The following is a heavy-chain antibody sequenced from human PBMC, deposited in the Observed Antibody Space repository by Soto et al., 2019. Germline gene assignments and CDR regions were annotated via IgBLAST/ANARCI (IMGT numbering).Heavy chain of an antibody. J-gene: IGHJ3*02. CDR2: IIPILGIA. Sequence: SVKVSCKASGGIFSSYTISWVRQAPGQGLEWMGRIIPILGIANYAQKFQGRVTITADKSTSTAYMELSSLRSEDTAVYYCARDYYGSGSNLDAFDIWGQGTMVTVSS. CDR1: GGIFSSYT. V-gene: IGHV1-69*04. D-gene: IGHD3-10*01. CDR3: ARDYYGSGSNLDAFDI.